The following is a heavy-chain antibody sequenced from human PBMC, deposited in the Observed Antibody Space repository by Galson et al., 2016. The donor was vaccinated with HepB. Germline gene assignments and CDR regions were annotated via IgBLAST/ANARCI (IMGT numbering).Heavy chain of an antibody. V-gene: IGHV1-18*01. CDR2: ISAYNGNT. D-gene: IGHD3-3*01. Sequence: SVKVSCKASGYTFTSYGISWVRQAPGQGLEWMGWISAYNGNTNYAQKLQGRVTMTTDTSTSTAYMELRSLRSDDTAVYYCARDLRITIFGVIITSNWFDPWGQGTLVTVSS. CDR1: GYTFTSYG. CDR3: ARDLRITIFGVIITSNWFDP. J-gene: IGHJ5*02.